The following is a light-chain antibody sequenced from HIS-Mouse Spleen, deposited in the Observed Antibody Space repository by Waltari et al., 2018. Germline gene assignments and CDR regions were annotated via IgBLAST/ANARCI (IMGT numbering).Light chain of an antibody. J-gene: IGLJ3*02. CDR1: SSNIGNNY. CDR3: GTWDSSLSAWV. CDR2: DNN. V-gene: IGLV1-51*01. Sequence: QSVLTQPPSVSAAPGQKVTISCSGSSSNIGNNYVSWYQQPPGTAPKLLIYDNNKRPSGIPDRFSGSKSGRSATLGITGLQTGDEADYYCGTWDSSLSAWVFGGGTKLTVL.